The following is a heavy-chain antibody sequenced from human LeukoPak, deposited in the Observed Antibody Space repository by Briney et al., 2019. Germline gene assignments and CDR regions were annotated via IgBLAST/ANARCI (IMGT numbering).Heavy chain of an antibody. V-gene: IGHV3-23*01. CDR3: AKGPSSFDY. Sequence: GGSLRLSCAASGFTFSSYWMSWVRQAPGKGLEWVSVVSGSGGSTYYADSVKGRFTISRDNSKNTLYLQMNSLRAEDTAVYYCAKGPSSFDYWGQGTLVTVSS. J-gene: IGHJ4*02. CDR2: VSGSGGST. CDR1: GFTFSSYW.